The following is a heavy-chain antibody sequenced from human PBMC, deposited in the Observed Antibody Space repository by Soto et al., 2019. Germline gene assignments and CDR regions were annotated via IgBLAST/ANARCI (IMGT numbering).Heavy chain of an antibody. J-gene: IGHJ5*02. D-gene: IGHD1-26*01. CDR3: ARVSGGSYHP. CDR2: INHSGST. CDR1: GGSFSGYY. V-gene: IGHV4-34*01. Sequence: PSATLSLTCAVYGGSFSGYYWSWIRQPPGKGLEWIGEINHSGSTNYNPSLKSRVTISVDTSKNQFSLKLSSVTAADTAVYYCARVSGGSYHPWGQGTLVTVSS.